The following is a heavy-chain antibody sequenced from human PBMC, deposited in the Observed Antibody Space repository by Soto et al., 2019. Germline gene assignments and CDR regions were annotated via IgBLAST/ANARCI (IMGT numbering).Heavy chain of an antibody. CDR3: ARDGSDYYYGMDV. CDR2: ISWNSGSI. V-gene: IGHV3-9*01. Sequence: GGSLRLSCAASGFTFDDYAMHWVRQAPGKGLEWVSGISWNSGSIGYADSVKGRFTISRDNAKNSLYLQMNSLRAEDTAVYYCARDGSDYYYGMDVWGQVTRVTVSS. CDR1: GFTFDDYA. J-gene: IGHJ6*02.